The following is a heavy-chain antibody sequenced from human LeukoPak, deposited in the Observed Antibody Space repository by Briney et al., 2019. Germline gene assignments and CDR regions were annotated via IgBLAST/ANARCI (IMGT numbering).Heavy chain of an antibody. CDR1: GFTVSSNY. Sequence: GGSLRLSCAASGFTVSSNYMSWVRQAPGKGLEWVSVIYSGGSTYYADSVKGRFTISRDNSKNTLYLQMNSLRAEDTAVYYCARMLDYYGSGSYSNFDYWGQGTLVTVSS. D-gene: IGHD3-10*01. J-gene: IGHJ4*02. CDR2: IYSGGST. CDR3: ARMLDYYGSGSYSNFDY. V-gene: IGHV3-53*01.